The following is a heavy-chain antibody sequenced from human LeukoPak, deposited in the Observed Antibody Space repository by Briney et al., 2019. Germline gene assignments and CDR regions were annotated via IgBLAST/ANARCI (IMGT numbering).Heavy chain of an antibody. CDR1: GGSISSYY. D-gene: IGHD2-21*02. Sequence: PSETLSLTCTVSGGSISSYYWSWIRQPPGKGLEWIGYIYYSGSTNYNPSLKSRVTISVDTSKNQFSLKLSSVTAADTAVYYCAREVTYFDYWGQGTLVTVSS. CDR3: AREVTYFDY. V-gene: IGHV4-59*01. J-gene: IGHJ4*02. CDR2: IYYSGST.